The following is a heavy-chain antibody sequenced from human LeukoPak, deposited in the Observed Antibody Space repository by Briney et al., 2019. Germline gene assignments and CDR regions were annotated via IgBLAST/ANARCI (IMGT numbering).Heavy chain of an antibody. CDR3: AKDSKLTDYQLPTGAFDI. CDR2: ISGSGGST. Sequence: GGSLRLSCAASGFTFSSYAMSWVRQAPGKGLEWVSAISGSGGSTYYADSVKGRFTISRDNSKNTLYLQMNSLRAEDTAVYYCAKDSKLTDYQLPTGAFDIWGQGTMVTVSS. V-gene: IGHV3-23*01. CDR1: GFTFSSYA. J-gene: IGHJ3*02. D-gene: IGHD2-2*01.